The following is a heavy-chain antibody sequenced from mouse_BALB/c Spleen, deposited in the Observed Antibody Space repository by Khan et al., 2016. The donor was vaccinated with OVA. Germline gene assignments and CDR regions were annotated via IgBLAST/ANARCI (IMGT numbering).Heavy chain of an antibody. CDR2: IWGDGNT. CDR3: ANLYDEYGNSWYFDI. CDR1: GFSLTSYG. Sequence: QVQLKQSGPGLVAPSQSLSITCTVSGFSLTSYGVSWVRQPPGKGLEWLGVIWGDGNTNYNSVLRSRLSISKDNSKSQVFLKLNSLQPDDIAPDSCANLYDEYGNSWYFDIWGAGTTVTVSS. D-gene: IGHD2-4*01. V-gene: IGHV2-3*01. J-gene: IGHJ1*01.